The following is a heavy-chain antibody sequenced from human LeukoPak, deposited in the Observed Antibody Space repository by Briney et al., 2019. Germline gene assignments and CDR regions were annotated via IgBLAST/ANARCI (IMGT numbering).Heavy chain of an antibody. D-gene: IGHD3-16*01. CDR3: WGTDKTGPETFDV. CDR2: IVGGGRVI. CDR1: EFTFSTYE. V-gene: IGHV3-48*03. Sequence: PGGSLRLSCEASEFTFSTYEMNWVRQAPGKGLEWIAYIVGGGRVIYYKDSVKGRFIISRDNAKKSLFLQMNSLRVEDTAVYYCWGTDKTGPETFDVWGLGTMVTVSS. J-gene: IGHJ3*01.